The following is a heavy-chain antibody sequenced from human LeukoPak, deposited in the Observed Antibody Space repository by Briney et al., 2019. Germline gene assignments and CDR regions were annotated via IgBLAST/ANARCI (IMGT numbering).Heavy chain of an antibody. CDR1: GFTFSSYA. Sequence: PGGSLRLSCAASGFTFSSYAMSWVRQAPGKGLGWVSAISGRVGSTYYADSVKGRFTISRDNSKNTLYLQMNSLRAEDTAVYYCAKTGKRPGYCSSTSCQAGVDVWGKGTTVTVSS. CDR3: AKTGKRPGYCSSTSCQAGVDV. V-gene: IGHV3-23*01. D-gene: IGHD2-2*01. CDR2: ISGRVGST. J-gene: IGHJ6*04.